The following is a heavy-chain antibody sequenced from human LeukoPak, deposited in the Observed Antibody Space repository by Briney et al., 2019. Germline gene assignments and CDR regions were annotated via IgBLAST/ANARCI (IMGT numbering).Heavy chain of an antibody. J-gene: IGHJ4*02. CDR3: ARETISRGWYFDY. V-gene: IGHV3-33*08. CDR2: IWYDGSDK. CDR1: GFSFSNAW. D-gene: IGHD6-19*01. Sequence: PGGSLRLSCAASGFSFSNAWMSWVRQAPGKGLEWVAVIWYDGSDKYYADSVTGRFTISRDSSKNTLSLQMNSLRTEDTAVYYCARETISRGWYFDYWGQGTLVTVSS.